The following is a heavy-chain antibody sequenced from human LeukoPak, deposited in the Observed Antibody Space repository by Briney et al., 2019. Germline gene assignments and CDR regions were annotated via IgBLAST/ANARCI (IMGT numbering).Heavy chain of an antibody. D-gene: IGHD3-16*02. J-gene: IGHJ3*02. Sequence: SSETLSLTCTVSGGSISSYYWSWIRQPPGKGLEWIGYIYYSGSTNYNPSLKSRVTISVDTSKNQFSLKLSSVTAADTAVYYCASRESYRADDAFDIWGQGTMVTVSS. CDR1: GGSISSYY. CDR3: ASRESYRADDAFDI. CDR2: IYYSGST. V-gene: IGHV4-59*01.